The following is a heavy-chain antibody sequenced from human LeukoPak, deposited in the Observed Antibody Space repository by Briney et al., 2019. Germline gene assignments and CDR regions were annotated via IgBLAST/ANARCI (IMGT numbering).Heavy chain of an antibody. Sequence: GSLRLSCAASGFTFSSYSMNWVRQAPGKGLEWVSSISSSSSYIYYADSVKGRFTISRDNAKNSLYLQMNSLRAEDTAVYYCARDLGGSYEGSDYWGQGTLVTVSS. D-gene: IGHD1-26*01. CDR1: GFTFSSYS. J-gene: IGHJ4*02. V-gene: IGHV3-21*01. CDR3: ARDLGGSYEGSDY. CDR2: ISSSSSYI.